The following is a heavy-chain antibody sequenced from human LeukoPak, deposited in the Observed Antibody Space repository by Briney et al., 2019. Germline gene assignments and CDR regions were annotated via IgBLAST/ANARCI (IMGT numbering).Heavy chain of an antibody. CDR2: ISSSSSYI. V-gene: IGHV3-21*01. D-gene: IGHD3-10*01. CDR1: GFTFSSYW. Sequence: PGGSLRLSCAASGFTFSSYWMNWVRQAPGKGLEWVSSISSSSSYIYYADSVKGRFTISRDNAKNSLYLQMNSLRAEDTAVYYCARDGSVITMVRGVLDVWGKGTTVTISS. J-gene: IGHJ6*04. CDR3: ARDGSVITMVRGVLDV.